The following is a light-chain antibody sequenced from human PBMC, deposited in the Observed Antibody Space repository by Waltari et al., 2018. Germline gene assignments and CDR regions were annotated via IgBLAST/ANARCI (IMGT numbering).Light chain of an antibody. CDR1: KLGERS. CDR3: QVWDSSTEV. Sequence: SYDLTQPPSVSVSPGQTASIICSGDKLGERSASWYQQKAGQSPMLVSFQDVKRPSGIPARFSGSNSGNTATLTISGTQAMDEADYYCQVWDSSTEVFGGGTKLTVL. J-gene: IGLJ2*01. V-gene: IGLV3-1*01. CDR2: QDV.